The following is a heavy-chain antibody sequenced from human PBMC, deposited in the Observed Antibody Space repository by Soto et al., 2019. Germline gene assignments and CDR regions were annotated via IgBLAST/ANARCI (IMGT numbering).Heavy chain of an antibody. V-gene: IGHV3-53*01. J-gene: IGHJ4*02. CDR3: ARDRSTGALDD. D-gene: IGHD4-17*01. CDR2: IYSGGST. Sequence: GGSVRLACAACGFIVSSKYMSWVRQAPGKGLEWVSVIYSGGSTYYADSVKGRFTISRDNSKNTLYRQMNSLRAEDTAVYYCARDRSTGALDDWGQGTLVTVSS. CDR1: GFIVSSKY.